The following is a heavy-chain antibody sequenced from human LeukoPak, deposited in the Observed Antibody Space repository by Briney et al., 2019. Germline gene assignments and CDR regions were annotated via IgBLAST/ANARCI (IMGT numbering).Heavy chain of an antibody. CDR1: GYIFISYG. CDR3: ARDRLQWLVVAFDI. CDR2: ISPYNGNT. V-gene: IGHV1-18*01. J-gene: IGHJ3*02. Sequence: ASVKVSCKASGYIFISYGISWVRQAPGQGLEWMGWISPYNGNTNYAQNLQGRVTMTTDTSTSTAYMELRSLRSDDTAVYYCARDRLQWLVVAFDIWGQGTMVTVSS. D-gene: IGHD6-19*01.